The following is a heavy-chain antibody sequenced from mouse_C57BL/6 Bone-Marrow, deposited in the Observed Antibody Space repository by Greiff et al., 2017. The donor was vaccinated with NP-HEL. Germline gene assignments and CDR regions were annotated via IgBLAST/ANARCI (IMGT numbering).Heavy chain of an antibody. CDR3: ARGEYYDCEAWFAY. J-gene: IGHJ3*01. V-gene: IGHV5-17*01. CDR2: ISSGSSTI. Sequence: EVKLMESGGGLVKPGESLKLSCAASGFTFSDYGMHWVRPAPEKGLAWVAYISSGSSTIYYADTVKGRFTISRDNAKNTLFLEMTSLRSEDTARYYCARGEYYDCEAWFAYWGQGTLVTVSA. CDR1: GFTFSDYG. D-gene: IGHD2-4*01.